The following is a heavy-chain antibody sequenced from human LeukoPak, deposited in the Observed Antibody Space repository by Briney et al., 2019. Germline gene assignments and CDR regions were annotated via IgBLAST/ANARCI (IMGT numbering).Heavy chain of an antibody. CDR2: INIDETIT. CDR3: ARDGERSSTIGGVFLIDH. Sequence: GGPLSLSCAASGFRFSNYGMPWARRAPGQGLEGVPHINIDETITAYGASVKARFTLPRDNPRNTLYLQIHSQRVEDKAVYYCARDGERSSTIGGVFLIDHCGQGILVTVSS. D-gene: IGHD3-16*01. CDR1: GFRFSNYG. V-gene: IGHV3-74*01. J-gene: IGHJ4*02.